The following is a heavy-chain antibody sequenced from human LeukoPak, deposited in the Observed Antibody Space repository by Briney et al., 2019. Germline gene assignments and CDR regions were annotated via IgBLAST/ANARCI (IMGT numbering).Heavy chain of an antibody. D-gene: IGHD2-2*01. Sequence: SETLSLTCTVSGGSISSYYWSWIRQPAGKGLEWIGRIYTSGSTNYNPSLKSRVTVSVDTSKNQFSLKLSSVTAADTAVYYCARDGEYQLLYNWFDPWGQGTLVTVSS. V-gene: IGHV4-4*07. CDR2: IYTSGST. CDR3: ARDGEYQLLYNWFDP. J-gene: IGHJ5*02. CDR1: GGSISSYY.